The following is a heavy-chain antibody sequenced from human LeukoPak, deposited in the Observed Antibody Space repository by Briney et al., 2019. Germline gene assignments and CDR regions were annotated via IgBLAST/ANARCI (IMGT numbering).Heavy chain of an antibody. D-gene: IGHD5-18*01. CDR2: IRYDGSNK. CDR1: GFSVSSNY. CDR3: AKSLRGYSCGYGYYYYMDV. Sequence: PGGSLRLSCAASGFSVSSNYMNWVRQAPGKGLEWVAFIRYDGSNKYYADSVKGRFTISRDNSKNTLYLQMNSLRAEDTAVYYCAKSLRGYSCGYGYYYYMDVWGKGTTVTVSS. J-gene: IGHJ6*03. V-gene: IGHV3-30*02.